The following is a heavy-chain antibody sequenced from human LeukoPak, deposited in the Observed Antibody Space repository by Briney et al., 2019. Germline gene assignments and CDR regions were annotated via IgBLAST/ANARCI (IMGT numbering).Heavy chain of an antibody. J-gene: IGHJ4*02. Sequence: WGTLRLSCAVSGCTFSSYSRSWVRQAPGKGLEWVGEINGSGGSTYYTGTVKGRLTISRDNPKNTRYLQMNSLRAEDTAVYYCAKDGGYWGQGTLVSVSS. CDR2: INGSGGST. CDR3: AKDGGY. CDR1: GCTFSSYS. V-gene: IGHV3-23*01. D-gene: IGHD3-10*01.